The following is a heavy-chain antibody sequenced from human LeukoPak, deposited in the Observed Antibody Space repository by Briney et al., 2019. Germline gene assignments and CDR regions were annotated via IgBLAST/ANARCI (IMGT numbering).Heavy chain of an antibody. V-gene: IGHV4-39*07. Sequence: SETLSLTCTVSGGSISSSSYYWGWIRQPPGKGLEWIGSIYYSGSTYYNPSLKSRVTISVDTSKNQFSLKLSSVTAADTAVYYCARDRPVDGGTGYYYYYYMDVWGKGTTVTVSS. CDR3: ARDRPVDGGTGYYYYYYMDV. CDR1: GGSISSSSYY. CDR2: IYYSGST. D-gene: IGHD3-16*01. J-gene: IGHJ6*03.